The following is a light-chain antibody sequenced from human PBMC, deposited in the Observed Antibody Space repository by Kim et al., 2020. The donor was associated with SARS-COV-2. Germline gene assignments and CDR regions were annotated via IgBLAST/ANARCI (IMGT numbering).Light chain of an antibody. CDR3: QQYSISPIT. V-gene: IGKV3-20*01. CDR2: GAY. J-gene: IGKJ5*01. Sequence: EIVLTQSPGTVSLSPGERVTLSCRASQSVSTAYLAWYQQRPGQAPRLLIHGAYTRAAGIPDRFSGSGSGTDFTLTISRLEPEDSAVYYCQQYSISPITFGQGTRLEIK. CDR1: QSVSTAY.